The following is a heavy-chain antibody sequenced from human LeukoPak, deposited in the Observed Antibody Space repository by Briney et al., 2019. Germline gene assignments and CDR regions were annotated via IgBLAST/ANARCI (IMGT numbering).Heavy chain of an antibody. CDR3: AREAAYYYDSSGYSPFDY. V-gene: IGHV1-2*02. CDR1: GYTFTGYY. CDR2: INPNSGGT. D-gene: IGHD3-22*01. Sequence: ASVKVSCKASGYTFTGYYMHWVRQAPGQGLEWMGWINPNSGGTNYAQKFQGRVTMTRDTSISTAYMELSRLRSDDTAVYYCAREAAYYYDSSGYSPFDYWGRGTLVTVSS. J-gene: IGHJ4*02.